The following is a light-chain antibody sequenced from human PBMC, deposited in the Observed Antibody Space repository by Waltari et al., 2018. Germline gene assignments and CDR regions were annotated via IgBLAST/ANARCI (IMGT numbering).Light chain of an antibody. CDR2: WAS. V-gene: IGKV4-1*01. Sequence: DFVMTQSPASLALSLGERATIHCKTSPTVLYNSNNRNYLTWYQLKPGQPPKLLFYWASTRESGVPDRFSASGSGTDFTLTISRLQPEDVAIYYCQQYYSSPYTFGQGTRLEIK. CDR1: PTVLYNSNNRNY. J-gene: IGKJ2*01. CDR3: QQYYSSPYT.